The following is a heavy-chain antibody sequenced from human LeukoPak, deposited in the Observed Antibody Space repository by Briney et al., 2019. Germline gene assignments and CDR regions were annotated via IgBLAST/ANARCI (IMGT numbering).Heavy chain of an antibody. J-gene: IGHJ6*03. V-gene: IGHV1-69*13. Sequence: SVKVSCKASGGTFNSYAISWVRQAPGQGLEWMGGIIPIFGTANYAQKFQGRVTITADESTSTAYMELSSLRSEDTAVYYCARVNEYYYYMDVWGKGTTVTVSS. CDR2: IIPIFGTA. CDR3: ARVNEYYYYMDV. CDR1: GGTFNSYA.